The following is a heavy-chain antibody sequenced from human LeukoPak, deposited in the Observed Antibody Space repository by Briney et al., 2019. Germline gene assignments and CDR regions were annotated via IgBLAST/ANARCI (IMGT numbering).Heavy chain of an antibody. J-gene: IGHJ1*01. CDR1: GFTFSSYS. CDR3: TRDRTTVTIAYFQH. CDR2: IRSKAYGGTT. D-gene: IGHD4-17*01. Sequence: PGGSLRLSCAASGFTFSSYSMNWVRQAPGKGLEWVGFIRSKAYGGTTEYAASVKGRFTISRDDSKSIAYLQMNSLKTEDTAVYYCTRDRTTVTIAYFQHWGQGTLVTVSS. V-gene: IGHV3-49*04.